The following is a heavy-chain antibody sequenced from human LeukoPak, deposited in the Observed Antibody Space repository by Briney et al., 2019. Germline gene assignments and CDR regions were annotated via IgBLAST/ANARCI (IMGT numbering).Heavy chain of an antibody. CDR3: ARHLAGDGSCYSDDCYYYYMDV. D-gene: IGHD2-15*01. CDR2: IYPGDSDT. Sequence: GESLKISCKGSGYSFTGYWIGWVRQMPGKGLEWMGIIYPGDSDTRYSPSFQGQVTISADKSISTAYLQWSSLKASDTAMYYCARHLAGDGSCYSDDCYYYYMDVWGKGTTVTVSS. J-gene: IGHJ6*03. V-gene: IGHV5-51*01. CDR1: GYSFTGYW.